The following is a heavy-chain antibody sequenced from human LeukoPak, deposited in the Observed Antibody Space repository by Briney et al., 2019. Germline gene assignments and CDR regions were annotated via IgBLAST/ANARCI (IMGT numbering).Heavy chain of an antibody. CDR3: TKDAGYASDY. Sequence: GGSLRLSCAASGFSFSTTWMHWVRQAPGKGLEWVALIYSDSSRTAYADSVKGRFTISRDNAKNTVYLQMSSLRVEDTAVYFCTKDAGYASDYWGQGILVPVSS. D-gene: IGHD2-15*01. CDR2: IYSDSSRT. J-gene: IGHJ4*02. CDR1: GFSFSTTW. V-gene: IGHV3-74*01.